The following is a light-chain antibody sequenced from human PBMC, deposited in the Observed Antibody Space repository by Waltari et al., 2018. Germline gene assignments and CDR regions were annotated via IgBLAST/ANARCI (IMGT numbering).Light chain of an antibody. CDR2: SAS. V-gene: IGKV1-17*01. CDR3: LQDSFYPHT. J-gene: IGKJ2*01. CDR1: QGIGND. Sequence: DVQMTQSPSSLSASVGDRITITCRARQGIGNDLGWYQQKPGKAPKRLIYSASSLQSGVPSRFSGSGSGTEFSLTISSLQPEDIATYYCLQDSFYPHTFGQGTKVEIK.